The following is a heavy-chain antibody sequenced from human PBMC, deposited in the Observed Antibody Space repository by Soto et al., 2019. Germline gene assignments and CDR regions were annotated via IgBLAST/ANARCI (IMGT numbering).Heavy chain of an antibody. Sequence: EVQLLESGGGLVQPGGSLRLSCAASGFTFSSYAMSWVRQAPGKGLEWVSAISGRGGSTYYADSVKGRFTISRDKSKNTLYMQMNSLRAEDTAVYYCAKDHDSSGYRDAFDIWGQGTMVTVSS. J-gene: IGHJ3*02. V-gene: IGHV3-23*01. CDR2: ISGRGGST. CDR1: GFTFSSYA. CDR3: AKDHDSSGYRDAFDI. D-gene: IGHD3-22*01.